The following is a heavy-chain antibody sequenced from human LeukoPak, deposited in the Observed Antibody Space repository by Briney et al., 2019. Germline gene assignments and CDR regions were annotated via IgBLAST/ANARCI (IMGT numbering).Heavy chain of an antibody. J-gene: IGHJ4*02. Sequence: KPSETLSLTCAVYGGSFSGYYWSWIRQPPGKGLEWIGEINHSGSTNYNPSLKSRVTISVDTSKNQFSLKLSSVTAEDTALYYCAKDLAPNYYGSPGGPFDYWGQGTLVTVSS. CDR2: INHSGST. D-gene: IGHD3-10*01. V-gene: IGHV4-34*01. CDR1: GGSFSGYY. CDR3: AKDLAPNYYGSPGGPFDY.